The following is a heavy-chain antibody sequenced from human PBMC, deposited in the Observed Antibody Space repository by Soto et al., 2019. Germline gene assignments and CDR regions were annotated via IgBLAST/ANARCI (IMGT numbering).Heavy chain of an antibody. CDR3: ARLGVTTTWFDP. CDR2: MNPNSGNT. Sequence: ASVKVSCKASGYTFTSYEINWVRQATGQGLEWMGWMNPNSGNTGYAQKFQGRVTMTRNTSISTAYMELSSLRSEDTAVYYCARLGVTTTWFDPWGQGTLVTVSS. CDR1: GYTFTSYE. V-gene: IGHV1-8*01. J-gene: IGHJ5*02. D-gene: IGHD4-4*01.